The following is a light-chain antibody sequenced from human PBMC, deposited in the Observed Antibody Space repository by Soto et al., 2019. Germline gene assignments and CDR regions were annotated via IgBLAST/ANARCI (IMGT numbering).Light chain of an antibody. V-gene: IGKV3-15*01. CDR1: HSVSNN. J-gene: IGKJ5*01. Sequence: EILMTQSPATLSVSPGVRATLSCRASHSVSNNLAWYQQKPGQAPRLLIYYASTRATGIPARFSGSGSGTEFTLTISSLQSEDFALYYCQQYNDWPPITFGQGTRLEVK. CDR3: QQYNDWPPIT. CDR2: YAS.